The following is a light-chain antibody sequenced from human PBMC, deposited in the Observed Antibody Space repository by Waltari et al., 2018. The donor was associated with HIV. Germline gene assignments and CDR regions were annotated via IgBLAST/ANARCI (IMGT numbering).Light chain of an antibody. CDR1: SSDVGRYTP. CDR3: SLYTGTTNVL. J-gene: IGLJ2*01. Sequence: QSALTQPPSVSGSPGQSVSISCTGSSSDVGRYTPFSWYQQPPGTAPKLIIYEVNNRPSGVPDRFSGSQSGNTASLTISGLQAEDEADYYCSLYTGTTNVLFGGGTKLTVL. V-gene: IGLV2-18*01. CDR2: EVN.